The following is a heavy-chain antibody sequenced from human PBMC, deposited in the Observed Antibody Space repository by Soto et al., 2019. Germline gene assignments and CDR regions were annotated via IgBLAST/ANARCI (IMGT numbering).Heavy chain of an antibody. CDR1: GGTFGSYA. Sequence: QVQLVQSGAEVKKPGSSVKVSCKASGGTFGSYAFSWVRQAPGQGLEWMGGIIPVAGAAHYAQKFQGRVTITADEATSTAYRELGSLSSQDTAVDYCATDFGCRSTSCTLDYWGQGTRVIVSS. CDR2: IIPVAGAA. V-gene: IGHV1-69*01. D-gene: IGHD2-2*01. J-gene: IGHJ4*02. CDR3: ATDFGCRSTSCTLDY.